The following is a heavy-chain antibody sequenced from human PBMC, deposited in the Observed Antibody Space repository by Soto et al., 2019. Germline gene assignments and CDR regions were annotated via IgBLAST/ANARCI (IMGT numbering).Heavy chain of an antibody. CDR2: ISFDGSDK. D-gene: IGHD3-10*01. V-gene: IGHV3-30-3*01. CDR1: GFTFSYFA. Sequence: GGSLRLSCAASGFTFSYFAMHWVRQAPGKGLEWVAVISFDGSDKYYADSVKGRFTISRDKSKNTLYLQMNSLRVEDTALYYCARDVQRDETSGELDYWGQGTLVTVSS. J-gene: IGHJ4*02. CDR3: ARDVQRDETSGELDY.